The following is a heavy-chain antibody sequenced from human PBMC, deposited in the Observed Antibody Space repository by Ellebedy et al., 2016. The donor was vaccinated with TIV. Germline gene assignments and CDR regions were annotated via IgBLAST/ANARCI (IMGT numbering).Heavy chain of an antibody. D-gene: IGHD6-19*01. CDR1: GFTVSSNY. J-gene: IGHJ4*02. Sequence: GESLKISCAASGFTVSSNYMSWVRQAPGKGLEWVSVIYSGGSTYNADSVKGRFTISRDNPKNTLFLQINSLRADDTAVYYCAKQSVVGPSSCFDYWGQGALVTVSS. CDR2: IYSGGST. CDR3: AKQSVVGPSSCFDY. V-gene: IGHV3-53*01.